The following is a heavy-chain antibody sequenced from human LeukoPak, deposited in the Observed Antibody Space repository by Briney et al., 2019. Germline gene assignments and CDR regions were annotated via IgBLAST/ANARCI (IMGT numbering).Heavy chain of an antibody. CDR2: ISYDGSNK. CDR3: ARGPNTDYGRRYYYYMDV. D-gene: IGHD4-17*01. CDR1: GFTFSSYA. J-gene: IGHJ6*03. V-gene: IGHV3-30-3*01. Sequence: GGSQRLSCAASGFTFSSYAMHWVRQAPGKGLEWVAVISYDGSNKYYADSVKGRFTISRDNAKNSLYLQMNSLRADDTAVYYCARGPNTDYGRRYYYYMDVWGKGTTVTVS.